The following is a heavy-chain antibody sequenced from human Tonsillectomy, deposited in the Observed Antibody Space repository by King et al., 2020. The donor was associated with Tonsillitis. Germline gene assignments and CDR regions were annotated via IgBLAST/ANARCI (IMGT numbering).Heavy chain of an antibody. CDR2: INTNRGGT. J-gene: IGHJ4*02. V-gene: IGHV1-2*02. CDR1: GYTFTGYY. D-gene: IGHD1-26*01. CDR3: ARARGGSYLFAY. Sequence: VQLVQSGAEVKKPGASVKVSCKASGYTFTGYYIHWVWQATGQGLEWMGWINTNRGGTDYAQKFQGRVTMTRDTFIPTAYMDLSSLRSDDTALYYCARARGGSYLFAYWGQGTLVTVSS.